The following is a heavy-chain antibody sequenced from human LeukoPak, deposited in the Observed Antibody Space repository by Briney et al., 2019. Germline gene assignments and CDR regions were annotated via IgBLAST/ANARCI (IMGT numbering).Heavy chain of an antibody. CDR1: GGSISSYY. V-gene: IGHV4-4*07. CDR2: VYTSGST. D-gene: IGHD2-2*01. Sequence: SETLSLTCTVSGGSISSYYWSWIRQPAGKGLEWIGRVYTSGSTNYNPSLKSRVTISVDTSKNQFSLKLSSVTAADTAVYYCASPFLGYCSSTSCYAFDYWGQGTLVTVSS. CDR3: ASPFLGYCSSTSCYAFDY. J-gene: IGHJ4*02.